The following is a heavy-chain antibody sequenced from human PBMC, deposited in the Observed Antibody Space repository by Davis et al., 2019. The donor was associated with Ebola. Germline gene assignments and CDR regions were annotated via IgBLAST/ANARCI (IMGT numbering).Heavy chain of an antibody. CDR1: GYTFTSYG. Sequence: ASVKVSCKASGYTFTSYGISWVRQAPGQGLEWMGIINPSGGSTSYAQKFQGRVTMTRDTSTSPVYMELSSLRSEDTAVYYCARVGGYCSSTSCYTGLALVYYYGMDVWGQGTTVTVSS. V-gene: IGHV1-46*01. J-gene: IGHJ6*02. D-gene: IGHD2-2*02. CDR3: ARVGGYCSSTSCYTGLALVYYYGMDV. CDR2: INPSGGST.